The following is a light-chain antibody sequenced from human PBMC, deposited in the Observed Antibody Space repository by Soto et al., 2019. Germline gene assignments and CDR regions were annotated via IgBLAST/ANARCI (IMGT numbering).Light chain of an antibody. V-gene: IGLV2-8*01. J-gene: IGLJ1*01. CDR2: EVS. CDR3: SSYAGSNNYV. CDR1: GSDVGFYNY. Sequence: QSALTQPPSASGSPGQSVTISCTGSGSDVGFYNYVSWYQQHPGKAPKLMIYEVSKRPSGVPDRFSGSKSGNTASLTVSGLQAEDEADYYCSSYAGSNNYVFGTGTKVTVL.